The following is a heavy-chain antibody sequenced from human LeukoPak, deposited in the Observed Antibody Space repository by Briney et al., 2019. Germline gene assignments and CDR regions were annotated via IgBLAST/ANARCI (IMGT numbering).Heavy chain of an antibody. D-gene: IGHD3-3*01. J-gene: IGHJ4*02. Sequence: PGGSLRLSCAASGFIFSDYYMSWIRQAPGKGLEWISYISSSSSYTNYVDSVKGRFTISRDNAKNSLYLQMNSLRAEDTAVYFCAWSATSYLYFDFWGQGTLVTVSS. V-gene: IGHV3-11*03. CDR2: ISSSSSYT. CDR3: AWSATSYLYFDF. CDR1: GFIFSDYY.